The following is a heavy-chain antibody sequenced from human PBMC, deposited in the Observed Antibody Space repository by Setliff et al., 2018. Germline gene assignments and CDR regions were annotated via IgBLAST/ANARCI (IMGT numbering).Heavy chain of an antibody. J-gene: IGHJ3*02. Sequence: GESLKISCQGSGYTFTNYWIGWVRQMPGKGLEYMGIIYPADSDTTYSPSFQGQVTMSADRSIRSAYLQWSSLKASDTAMYYCARLGYSDGFDIWGQGTMVTVSS. CDR1: GYTFTNYW. CDR2: IYPADSDT. V-gene: IGHV5-51*01. D-gene: IGHD5-18*01. CDR3: ARLGYSDGFDI.